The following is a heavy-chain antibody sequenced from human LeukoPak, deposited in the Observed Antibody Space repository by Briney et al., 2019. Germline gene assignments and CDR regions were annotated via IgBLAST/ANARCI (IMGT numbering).Heavy chain of an antibody. CDR1: GGSFSGYY. CDR3: ARLGGYGYFDY. CDR2: INHSGGT. D-gene: IGHD5-12*01. V-gene: IGHV4-34*01. J-gene: IGHJ4*02. Sequence: PSETLSLTCAVYGGSFSGYYWSWIRQPPGKGLEWIGDINHSGGTNYNPSLKSRVTISVDTSKSQFSLKLSSVTAADTAVYYCARLGGYGYFDYWGQGTLVTVSS.